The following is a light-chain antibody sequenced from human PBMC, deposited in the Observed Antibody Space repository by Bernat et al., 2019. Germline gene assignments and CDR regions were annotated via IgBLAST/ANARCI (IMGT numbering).Light chain of an antibody. CDR2: KAS. CDR1: QTIRSW. CDR3: QQYDKFPLT. Sequence: DIQMTQSPSTLSAFVGDRVTITCRASQTIRSWLAWYQEKSGKAPKLLISKASSLQSGVPSRFSGSGSGTEFTLTISSLQPDDSAIYYCQQYDKFPLTFGQGTKVEIK. V-gene: IGKV1-5*03. J-gene: IGKJ1*01.